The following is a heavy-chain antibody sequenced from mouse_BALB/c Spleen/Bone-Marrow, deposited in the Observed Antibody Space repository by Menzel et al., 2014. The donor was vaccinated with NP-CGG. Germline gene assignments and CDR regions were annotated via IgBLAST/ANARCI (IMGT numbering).Heavy chain of an antibody. Sequence: QVQLKHSGPGLVAPSQSLSITCTVSGFSLTSYGVHWARQPPGKGLEWLGVIWAGGSTNYNSALMSRLSISKDNSKSQVFLKMNSLQTEDTAMYYCARADWIYWYVDVWGAGTTVTVSS. V-gene: IGHV2-9*02. CDR1: GFSLTSYG. J-gene: IGHJ1*01. CDR2: IWAGGST. CDR3: ARADWIYWYVDV. D-gene: IGHD4-1*01.